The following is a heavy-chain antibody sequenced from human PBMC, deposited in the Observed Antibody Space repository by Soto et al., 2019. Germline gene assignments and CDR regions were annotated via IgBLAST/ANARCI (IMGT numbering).Heavy chain of an antibody. CDR3: ARDRVRPRGYSSIGY. D-gene: IGHD5-18*01. CDR1: GFTFSSYG. Sequence: QVQLVESGGGVVQPGRSLRLSCAASGFTFSSYGMHWVRQAPGKGLEWVAVIWYDGSNKYYADSVKGRFTISRDNSKNTLYLQMNSLRAEDTAVYYCARDRVRPRGYSSIGYWGQGTLVTVSS. V-gene: IGHV3-33*01. J-gene: IGHJ4*02. CDR2: IWYDGSNK.